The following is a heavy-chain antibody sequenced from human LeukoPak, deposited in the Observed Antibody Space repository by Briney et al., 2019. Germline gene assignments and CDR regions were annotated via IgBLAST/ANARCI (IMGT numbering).Heavy chain of an antibody. CDR2: ISWNSGSI. CDR1: SSGGYY. CDR3: AKDMVEDTAMVTMDV. V-gene: IGHV3-9*01. J-gene: IGHJ6*02. D-gene: IGHD5-18*01. Sequence: SSGGYYWSWVRQAPGKGLEWVSGISWNSGSIGYADSVKGRFTISRDNAKNSLYLQMNSLRAEDTALYYCAKDMVEDTAMVTMDVWGQGTTVTVSS.